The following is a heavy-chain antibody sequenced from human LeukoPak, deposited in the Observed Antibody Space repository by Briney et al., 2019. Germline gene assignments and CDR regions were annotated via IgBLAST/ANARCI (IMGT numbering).Heavy chain of an antibody. V-gene: IGHV3-43D*03. D-gene: IGHD5-24*01. CDR3: AKESRDGYNFWLGFDY. J-gene: IGHJ4*02. CDR1: GFTFDAYG. CDR2: ISWDGGST. Sequence: GGSLRLSCAASGFTFDAYGMHWVRQAPGKGLEWVSLISWDGGSTYYADSVKGRFTISRDNSKNSLYLQMNSLRAEDTALYYCAKESRDGYNFWLGFDYWGQGTLVTVSS.